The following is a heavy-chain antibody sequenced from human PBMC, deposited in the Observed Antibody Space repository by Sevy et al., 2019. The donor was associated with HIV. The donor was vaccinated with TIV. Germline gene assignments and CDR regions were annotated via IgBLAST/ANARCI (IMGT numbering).Heavy chain of an antibody. CDR2: IIPIFGIA. CDR3: ARDPGYCSGGSCVPLDY. V-gene: IGHV1-69*04. Sequence: ASVKVSCKASGGTFSSYAISWVRQAPGQGLEWMGRIIPIFGIANYEQKFKGRVTITADKSTSTAYMELISLRSEDTAVYCCARDPGYCSGGSCVPLDYWGQGTLVTVSS. J-gene: IGHJ4*02. CDR1: GGTFSSYA. D-gene: IGHD2-15*01.